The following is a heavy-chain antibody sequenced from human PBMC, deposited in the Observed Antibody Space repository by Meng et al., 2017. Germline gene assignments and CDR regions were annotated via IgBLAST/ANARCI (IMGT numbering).Heavy chain of an antibody. CDR1: GGSFSGYY. CDR2: INHSGST. CDR3: ARVEYSSGWYNWFDP. V-gene: IGHV4-34*01. Sequence: ESLKISCAVYGGSFSGYYWSWIRQPPGKGLEWIGEINHSGSTNYNPSLKSRVTISVDTSKNQFSLKLSSVTAADTAVYYCARVEYSSGWYNWFDPWGQGTLVTVSS. J-gene: IGHJ5*02. D-gene: IGHD6-19*01.